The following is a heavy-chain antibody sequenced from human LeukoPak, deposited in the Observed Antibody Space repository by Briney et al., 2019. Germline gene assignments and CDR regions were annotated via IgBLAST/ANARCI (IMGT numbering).Heavy chain of an antibody. V-gene: IGHV3-7*01. J-gene: IGHJ4*02. CDR2: IKQDGSEK. Sequence: GRSLRLSCAASGFTFSSYWMSWVRQAPGKGLEWVANIKQDGSEKYYVDSVKGRFTISSDNAKNSLYLQMNSLRAEDTAVYYCGSGYYWVLDYWGQGTLVTVSS. D-gene: IGHD3-22*01. CDR3: GSGYYWVLDY. CDR1: GFTFSSYW.